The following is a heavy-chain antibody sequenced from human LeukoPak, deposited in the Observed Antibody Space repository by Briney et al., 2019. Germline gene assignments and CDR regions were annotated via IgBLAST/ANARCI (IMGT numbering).Heavy chain of an antibody. Sequence: GGSLRLSCAASGFTFTSYSMNWVRQAPGKGLEWVSSISSRSGDINYADSVKGRFTMSRDNAKNSVFLQMDSLRAEDTAVYYCARDLGRVYYYGMDVWGQGTTVTVSS. J-gene: IGHJ6*02. CDR1: GFTFTSYS. CDR3: ARDLGRVYYYGMDV. D-gene: IGHD3-10*01. V-gene: IGHV3-21*01. CDR2: ISSRSGDI.